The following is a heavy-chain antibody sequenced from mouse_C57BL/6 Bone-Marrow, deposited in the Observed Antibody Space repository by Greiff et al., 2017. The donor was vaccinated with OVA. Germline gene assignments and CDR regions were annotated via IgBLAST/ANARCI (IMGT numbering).Heavy chain of an antibody. V-gene: IGHV1-54*01. CDR3: AREREIITTVVVDY. J-gene: IGHJ2*01. CDR1: GYAFTNYL. CDR2: INPGSGGT. Sequence: VHVKQSGAELVRPGTSVKVSCKASGYAFTNYLIEWVKQRPGQGLEWIGVINPGSGGTNYNEKFKGKATLTADKSSSTAYMQLSSLTSEDSAVYFCAREREIITTVVVDYWGQGTTLTVSS. D-gene: IGHD1-1*01.